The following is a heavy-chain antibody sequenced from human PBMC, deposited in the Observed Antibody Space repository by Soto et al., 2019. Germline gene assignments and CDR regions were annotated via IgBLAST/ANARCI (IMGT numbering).Heavy chain of an antibody. V-gene: IGHV1-46*01. Sequence: QMQLVQSGAEVKRPGASVRVSCKSSGYTFTSFYIRWVRQAPGQGLEWMGIINPSGGITNFAQRFQGRVTMTRDMSTTTHYMELSSLKSDDTAVYYCASSPAFSSSWYGIPPDPSHGMDVWGQGTTVTVS. CDR2: INPSGGIT. CDR1: GYTFTSFY. J-gene: IGHJ6*02. CDR3: ASSPAFSSSWYGIPPDPSHGMDV. D-gene: IGHD6-13*01.